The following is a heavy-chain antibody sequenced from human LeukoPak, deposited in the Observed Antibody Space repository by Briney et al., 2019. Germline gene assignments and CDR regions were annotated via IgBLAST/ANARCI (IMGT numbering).Heavy chain of an antibody. J-gene: IGHJ4*02. Sequence: ASVKVSCKASGYTFTSYGISWVRQAPGQGLESMGWISAYNGNTNYAQKLQGRVTMTTDTSTSTAYMELRSLRSDDTAVYYCARRARVGYCSGGSRSYYFDYWGQGTLVTVSS. CDR2: ISAYNGNT. V-gene: IGHV1-18*01. CDR3: ARRARVGYCSGGSRSYYFDY. CDR1: GYTFTSYG. D-gene: IGHD2-15*01.